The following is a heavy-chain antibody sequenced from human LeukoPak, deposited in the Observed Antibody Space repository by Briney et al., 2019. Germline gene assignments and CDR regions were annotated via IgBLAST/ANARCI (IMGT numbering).Heavy chain of an antibody. CDR2: IYYSGST. CDR1: GGSISSYY. V-gene: IGHV4-59*01. Sequence: PSETLSLTCTVSGGSISSYYWSWIRQPPGKGLEWIGYIYYSGSTNYNPSLKSRVTISVDTSKNQFSLKLSSVTAADTAVYYCARRIAGYSYGYGMDVWGQGTTVTVSS. CDR3: ARRIAGYSYGYGMDV. D-gene: IGHD5-18*01. J-gene: IGHJ6*02.